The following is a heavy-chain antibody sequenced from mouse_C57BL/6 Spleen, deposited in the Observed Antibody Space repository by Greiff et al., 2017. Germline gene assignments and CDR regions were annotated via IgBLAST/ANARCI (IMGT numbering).Heavy chain of an antibody. CDR3: ARSLTTVDYWYFDV. CDR2: INPNNGGT. J-gene: IGHJ1*03. D-gene: IGHD1-1*01. CDR1: GYTFTDYN. Sequence: VQLQQSGPELVKPGASVKIPCKASGYTFTDYNMDWVKQSHGKSLEWIGDINPNNGGTIYNQKFKGKATLTVDKSSSTAYMELRSLTSEDTAVYYCARSLTTVDYWYFDVWGTGTTVTVSS. V-gene: IGHV1-18*01.